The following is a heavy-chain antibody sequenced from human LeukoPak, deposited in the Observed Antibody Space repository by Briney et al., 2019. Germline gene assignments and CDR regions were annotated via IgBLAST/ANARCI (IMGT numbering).Heavy chain of an antibody. CDR1: GYTFTRYD. J-gene: IGHJ4*02. D-gene: IGHD3-22*01. CDR3: AKISRDSSGYPY. CDR2: MNPNSGNT. V-gene: IGHV1-8*01. Sequence: ASVKVSCKVSGYTFTRYDINWVRQSTGQGLEWMGWMNPNSGNTGYAQKFQGRVTMTRNTSISTAYMELSNLRSEDTAVYFCAKISRDSSGYPYWGQGTLVTVSS.